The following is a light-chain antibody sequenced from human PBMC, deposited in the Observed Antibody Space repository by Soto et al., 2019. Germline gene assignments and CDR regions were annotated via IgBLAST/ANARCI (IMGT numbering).Light chain of an antibody. CDR1: QSISSW. J-gene: IGKJ1*01. CDR3: QQYNDNWT. Sequence: DIQMTQSPSTLSASVGERVTITCRPSQSISSWLAWYQQKPGTAPNLLIYKASTLQSGFPSRFSGSGSGTEFTLTISSLQPDDSATYYCQQYNDNWTFGQGTKVDIK. V-gene: IGKV1-5*03. CDR2: KAS.